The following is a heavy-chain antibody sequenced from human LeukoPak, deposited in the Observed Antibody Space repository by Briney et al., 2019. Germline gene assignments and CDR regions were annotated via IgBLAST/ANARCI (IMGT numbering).Heavy chain of an antibody. D-gene: IGHD5-12*01. CDR2: ISYDGSNK. CDR3: ARVASGYNEFDY. Sequence: GGSLRLSCAASGFTFSSYAMHWVRQAPGKGLEWVAVISYDGSNKYYADSVKGRFTISRDNAKNSLYLQMNSLRAEDTAVYYCARVASGYNEFDYWGQGTLVTVSS. J-gene: IGHJ4*02. CDR1: GFTFSSYA. V-gene: IGHV3-30-3*01.